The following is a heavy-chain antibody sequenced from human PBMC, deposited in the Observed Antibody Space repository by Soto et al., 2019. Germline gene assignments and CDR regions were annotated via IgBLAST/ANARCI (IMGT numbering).Heavy chain of an antibody. CDR3: AREVYSSSSDYYYYYMDV. CDR2: ISSSGSTI. J-gene: IGHJ6*03. D-gene: IGHD6-6*01. V-gene: IGHV3-11*01. Sequence: QVQLVESGGGLVKPGGSLRLSCAASGFTFSDYYMSWIRQAPGKGLEWVSYISSSGSTIYYADSVKGRFTISRDNAKNSLYLQMNSLRAEDTAVYYYAREVYSSSSDYYYYYMDVWGKGTTVTVSS. CDR1: GFTFSDYY.